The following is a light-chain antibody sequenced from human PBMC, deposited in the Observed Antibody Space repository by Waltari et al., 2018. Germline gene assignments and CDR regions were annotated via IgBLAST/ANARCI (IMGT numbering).Light chain of an antibody. CDR2: DNN. CDR1: GPHLGNIF. J-gene: IGLJ2*01. Sequence: QSVLTQPPSVSAAPGQKVTLSCSGTGPHLGNIFVSWYQHLPGTAPKLLLYDNNKRPSGIPDRFSGSKSGTSATLGITGLQTGDEADYYCGTWDTDLSVVFGGGTKLTVL. V-gene: IGLV1-51*01. CDR3: GTWDTDLSVV.